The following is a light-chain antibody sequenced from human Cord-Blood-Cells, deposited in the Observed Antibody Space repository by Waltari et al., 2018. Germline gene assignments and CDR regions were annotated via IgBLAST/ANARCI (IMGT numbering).Light chain of an antibody. Sequence: QSVLTPPPSASGTPGQRVTISCSGSSSHIGSNTVNWYQQLPGTAPKLLIYSNKQRPSGVPDRFSGSKSGTSASLAISGLQSEDEADYYCAAWDDSLNGYVFGTGTKVTVL. CDR3: AAWDDSLNGYV. CDR2: SNK. V-gene: IGLV1-44*01. CDR1: SSHIGSNT. J-gene: IGLJ1*01.